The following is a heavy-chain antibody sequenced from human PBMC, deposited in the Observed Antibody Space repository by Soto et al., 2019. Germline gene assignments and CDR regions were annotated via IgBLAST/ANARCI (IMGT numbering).Heavy chain of an antibody. CDR2: IKSVPDGGTT. CDR1: GFTFSNDW. Sequence: GGSLRLSCAASGFTFSNDWMNWVRQAPGKGLEWVARIKSVPDGGTTDYAAPVKGRFFISRDDSKSTLFLQMNSLKTEDTAIYYCMTHAVIYSRGHWGQGTLVTVSS. J-gene: IGHJ4*02. CDR3: MTHAVIYSRGH. D-gene: IGHD6-25*01. V-gene: IGHV3-15*01.